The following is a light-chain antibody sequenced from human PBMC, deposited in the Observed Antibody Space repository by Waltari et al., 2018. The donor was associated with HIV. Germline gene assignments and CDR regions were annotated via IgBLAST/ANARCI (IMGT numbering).Light chain of an antibody. CDR3: QQSYSTPWT. CDR2: AAS. V-gene: IGKV1-39*01. Sequence: DIQMTQSPSSLSASVGDRVHITCPASQTSSSYLNWYQQRPGKAPKLLIYAASSLQSGVPSRFSGSGSGTDFTLTISSLQPEDFATYYCQQSYSTPWTFGQGTKVEIK. CDR1: QTSSSY. J-gene: IGKJ1*01.